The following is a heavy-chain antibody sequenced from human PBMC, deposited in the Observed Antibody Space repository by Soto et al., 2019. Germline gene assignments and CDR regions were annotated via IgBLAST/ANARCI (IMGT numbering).Heavy chain of an antibody. J-gene: IGHJ3*02. Sequence: SETLSLTCAVSGGSISSGGYSWSWIRQPPGKGLEWIGYIYYGSTYYNPSLKSLVTISVDRSKNQFSLKLSSVTAADTAVYYCARTPDIWGQGTMVTVSS. CDR3: ARTPDI. V-gene: IGHV4-30-2*01. CDR1: GGSISSGGYS. CDR2: IYYGST.